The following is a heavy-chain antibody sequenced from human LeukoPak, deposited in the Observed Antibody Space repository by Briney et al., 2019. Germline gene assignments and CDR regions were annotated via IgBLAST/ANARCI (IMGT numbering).Heavy chain of an antibody. D-gene: IGHD3-22*01. CDR1: GFTFSAYY. V-gene: IGHV3-11*01. CDR2: ITRSGSTI. Sequence: PGGSLRLSCAASGFTFSAYYMSWIRQAPGKGLEWLSYITRSGSTIYYADSVKGRFTISRDNAKNSLYLQMNSLRVEDTAVYYCARHYYHGSGHGGYWGQGTLVTVSS. CDR3: ARHYYHGSGHGGY. J-gene: IGHJ4*02.